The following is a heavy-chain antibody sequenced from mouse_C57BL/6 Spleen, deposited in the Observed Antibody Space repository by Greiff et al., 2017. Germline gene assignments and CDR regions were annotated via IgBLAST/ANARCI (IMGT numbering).Heavy chain of an antibody. D-gene: IGHD2-5*01. V-gene: IGHV2-2*01. CDR1: GFSLTSYG. Sequence: QVHVKQSGPGLVQPSQSLSITCTVSGFSLTSYGVHWVRQSPGKGLEWLGVIWSGGSTDYNAAFISRLSISKDNSKSQVFFKMNSLQADDTAIYYCAVSYSNYVDYAMDYWGQGTSVTVSS. J-gene: IGHJ4*01. CDR3: AVSYSNYVDYAMDY. CDR2: IWSGGST.